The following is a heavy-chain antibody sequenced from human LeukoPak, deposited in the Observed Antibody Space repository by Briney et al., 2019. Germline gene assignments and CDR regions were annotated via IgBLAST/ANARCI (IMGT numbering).Heavy chain of an antibody. CDR1: GFTFSSYW. CDR2: INSDGSST. J-gene: IGHJ4*02. D-gene: IGHD3-22*01. Sequence: GGSLRLSCAASGFTFSSYWMHWVRQAPGKGLVWVSRINSDGSSTSYADSVKGRFTISRDNAKNTLYLQMNSLRAEDTAVYYCARDGFRGDSSDPFDYWGQGTLVTVSS. V-gene: IGHV3-74*01. CDR3: ARDGFRGDSSDPFDY.